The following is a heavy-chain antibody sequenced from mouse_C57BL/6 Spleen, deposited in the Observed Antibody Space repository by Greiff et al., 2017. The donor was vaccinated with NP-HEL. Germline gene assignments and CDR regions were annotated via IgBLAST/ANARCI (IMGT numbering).Heavy chain of an antibody. D-gene: IGHD3-3*01. Sequence: VKLVESGAELVRPGTSVKVSCKASGYAFTNCLLEWVKQRSGQGLVWIGVINPGSGGTNYNEKFKGKATLTADKSSSTAYMQISSLTSEDSAVYFCERERALVFDDRGQGTTLTVAS. V-gene: IGHV1-54*01. CDR1: GYAFTNCL. CDR3: ERERALVFDD. J-gene: IGHJ2*01. CDR2: INPGSGGT.